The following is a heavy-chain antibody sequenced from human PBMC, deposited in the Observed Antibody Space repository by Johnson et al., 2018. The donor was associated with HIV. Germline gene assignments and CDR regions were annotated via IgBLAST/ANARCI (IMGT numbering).Heavy chain of an antibody. J-gene: IGHJ3*02. Sequence: QVQLVESGGGVVQPGRSLRLSCVASGFTFSSYAMHWVRQAPGKGLEWVAVISYDGNNKYYADSVKGRFTISRDNSKNTLYLQMNSLRAEDTAVYYCAKDLFTEREDDVFDIWGQGTMVTVSS. CDR1: GFTFSSYA. CDR2: ISYDGNNK. V-gene: IGHV3-30-3*01. D-gene: IGHD1-26*01. CDR3: AKDLFTEREDDVFDI.